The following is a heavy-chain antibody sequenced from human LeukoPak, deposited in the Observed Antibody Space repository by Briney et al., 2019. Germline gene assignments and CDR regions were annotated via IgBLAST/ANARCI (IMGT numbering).Heavy chain of an antibody. CDR3: ARGDLLRSYYYMDV. V-gene: IGHV1-2*02. CDR1: GYTFTGYY. CDR2: INPNSGGT. D-gene: IGHD4-17*01. Sequence: GSVKVSCKASGYTFTGYYTHWVRQAPGQGLEWMGWINPNSGGTNYAQKFQGRVTMTRDTSISTAYMELSGLRSDDTAVYYCARGDLLRSYYYMDVWGKGTTVTVSS. J-gene: IGHJ6*03.